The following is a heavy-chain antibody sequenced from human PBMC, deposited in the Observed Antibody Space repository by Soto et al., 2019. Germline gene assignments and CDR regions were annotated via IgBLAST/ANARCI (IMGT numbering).Heavy chain of an antibody. V-gene: IGHV6-1*01. J-gene: IGHJ5*02. D-gene: IGHD6-6*01. CDR1: GDSVSSNSAA. Sequence: TLSLTCAISGDSVSSNSAAWNWIRQSPSRGLEWLGRTYYRSKWYNDYAVSVKSRITINPDTSKNQFSLQLNSVTPEDTAVYFCARTLSSSAENWFDPWGQGTLVTVSS. CDR3: ARTLSSSAENWFDP. CDR2: TYYRSKWYN.